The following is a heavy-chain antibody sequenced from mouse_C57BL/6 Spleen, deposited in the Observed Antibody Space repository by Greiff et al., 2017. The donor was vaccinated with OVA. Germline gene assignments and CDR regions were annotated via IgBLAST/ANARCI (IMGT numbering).Heavy chain of an antibody. D-gene: IGHD1-1*01. CDR3: ARSYYYGSSLDY. CDR2: INPNNGGT. J-gene: IGHJ2*01. V-gene: IGHV1-26*01. CDR1: GYTFTDYY. Sequence: EVQLQQSGPELVKPGASVKISCKASGYTFTDYYMNWVKQSHGKSLEWIGDINPNNGGTSYNQKFKGKATLTVDKSSSTAYRELRSLTSEDSAVYYWARSYYYGSSLDYWGQGTTLTVSS.